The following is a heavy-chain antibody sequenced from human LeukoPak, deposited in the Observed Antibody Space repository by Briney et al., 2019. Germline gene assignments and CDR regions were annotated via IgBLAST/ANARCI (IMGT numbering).Heavy chain of an antibody. CDR3: AKQSGATANFDY. D-gene: IGHD1-26*01. Sequence: GGSLRLSCATSGFRFDSHEMHWVRQPPGKGLEWVASMWFDGTKEHYLDSVKGRFTISRDNSKSTLYLVMDRLRVEDTALYYCAKQSGATANFDYWGQGTLVTVSS. J-gene: IGHJ4*02. CDR1: GFRFDSHE. CDR2: MWFDGTKE. V-gene: IGHV3-33*06.